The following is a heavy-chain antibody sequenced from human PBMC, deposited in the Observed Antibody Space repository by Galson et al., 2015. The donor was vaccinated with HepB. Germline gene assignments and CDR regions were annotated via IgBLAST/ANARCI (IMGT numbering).Heavy chain of an antibody. D-gene: IGHD2-15*01. CDR3: ARGGKCSDGYCYLIDF. Sequence: VRQSPGRELEWLAILSYDASRRQYADSVKGRFTISRDNSKNTVFPEMTSLRPEDTAVYYCARGGKCSDGYCYLIDFWGQGTQVTVSS. J-gene: IGHJ4*02. V-gene: IGHV3-30*03. CDR2: LSYDASRR.